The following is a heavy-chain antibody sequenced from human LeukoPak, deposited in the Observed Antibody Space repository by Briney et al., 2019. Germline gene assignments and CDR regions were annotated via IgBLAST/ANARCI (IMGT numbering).Heavy chain of an antibody. CDR3: AREFSGTSIAARVFDS. D-gene: IGHD6-6*01. V-gene: IGHV4-4*07. Sequence: PSETLSLTCTVSGGCITSYYWSYIRQPAGKGLEWIGRIHTSGSTNYNPSLKSRVTMSVDTSKNQFSLKLSSVTAADTAIYYCAREFSGTSIAARVFDSWGQGTLVTVSS. J-gene: IGHJ4*02. CDR2: IHTSGST. CDR1: GGCITSYY.